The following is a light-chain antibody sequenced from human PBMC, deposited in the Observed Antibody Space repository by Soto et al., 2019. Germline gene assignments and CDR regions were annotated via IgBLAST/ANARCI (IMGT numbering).Light chain of an antibody. V-gene: IGKV3-15*01. J-gene: IGKJ1*01. Sequence: EIVMTQSPATLSVSPGERATLSCRASQSVGSNLAWYQQKPGQAPRLLIDGASTRATSIPARFSGSGSGTEFTLTISSLQSEDFAIYFCQQYNNWPPDRTFGQGTKVEIK. CDR1: QSVGSN. CDR2: GAS. CDR3: QQYNNWPPDRT.